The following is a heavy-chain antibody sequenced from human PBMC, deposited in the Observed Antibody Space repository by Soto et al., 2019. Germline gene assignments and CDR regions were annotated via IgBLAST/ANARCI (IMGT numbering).Heavy chain of an antibody. J-gene: IGHJ4*02. D-gene: IGHD1-1*01. CDR1: GFSFDDYL. CDR3: AKQITGTARHFDY. Sequence: GGSLTLSCAASGFSFDDYLMHWGRQAPGKGREWVLGISWNSDNIGYADSVKGRFTISRDNANNSFNLQMNSLRAEDTALDYCAKQITGTARHFDYWGQGTLVTVSS. V-gene: IGHV3-9*01. CDR2: ISWNSDNI.